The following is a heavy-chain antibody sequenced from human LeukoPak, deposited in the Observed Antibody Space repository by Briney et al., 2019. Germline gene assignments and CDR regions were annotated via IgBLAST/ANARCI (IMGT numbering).Heavy chain of an antibody. CDR2: ISGSGANT. CDR3: AKSPDIAVTDDFDY. V-gene: IGHV3-23*01. J-gene: IGHJ4*02. Sequence: GGSLRLSCSASGFTFSTYAMSWVRQAPGKGLEWVSGISGSGANTYYADSVKGRFTTSKDNSKNTLFLQMNSLRAEDAAVYYCAKSPDIAVTDDFDYWGQGTMVTVSS. CDR1: GFTFSTYA. D-gene: IGHD6-19*01.